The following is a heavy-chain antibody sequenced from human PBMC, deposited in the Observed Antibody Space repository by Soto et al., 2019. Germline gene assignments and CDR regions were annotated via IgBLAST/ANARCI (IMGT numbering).Heavy chain of an antibody. CDR2: IFNSGTT. CDR1: GASTVSHYH. V-gene: IGHV4-31*02. D-gene: IGHD1-26*01. J-gene: IGHJ4*02. CDR3: ALALGPTTGLDY. Sequence: QVQLQESGPGLVKPSQTLSLTCSVSGASTVSHYHWTWIRQPPGKGLEWMGYIFNSGTTFYNPSLTSRISISMDTSGNHFSLELRSVTAADTAVYYCALALGPTTGLDYWGQGTLGTVS.